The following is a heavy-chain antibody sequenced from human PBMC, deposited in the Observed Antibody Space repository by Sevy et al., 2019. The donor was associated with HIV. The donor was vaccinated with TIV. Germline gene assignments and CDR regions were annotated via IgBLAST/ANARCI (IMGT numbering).Heavy chain of an antibody. J-gene: IGHJ4*02. D-gene: IGHD4-17*01. CDR2: INPSGGNT. CDR3: ARVDTDYGGSDY. Sequence: ASVKVSCKASGYTFTSYYMHWVRQAPGQGLEWMGIINPSGGNTSYAQKFQDRVTMTSDTSTSTVYMELSSLRSEDTAVYYCARVDTDYGGSDYWGQGTLVTVSS. V-gene: IGHV1-46*01. CDR1: GYTFTSYY.